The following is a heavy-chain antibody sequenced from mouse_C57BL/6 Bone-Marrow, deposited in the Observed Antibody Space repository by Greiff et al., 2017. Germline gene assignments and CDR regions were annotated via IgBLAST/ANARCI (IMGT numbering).Heavy chain of an antibody. CDR3: ARQDGTVPDV. CDR2: ISNLAYSI. D-gene: IGHD1-1*01. V-gene: IGHV5-15*01. CDR1: GFTFSDYG. J-gene: IGHJ1*03. Sequence: EVQLVESGGGLVQPGGSLKLSCAASGFTFSDYGMAWVRQAPRKGPEWVAFISNLAYSIYYADTVTGRFTISRENAKNTLYLEMSSLRSEDTAMYYCARQDGTVPDVWGTGTTVTVSS.